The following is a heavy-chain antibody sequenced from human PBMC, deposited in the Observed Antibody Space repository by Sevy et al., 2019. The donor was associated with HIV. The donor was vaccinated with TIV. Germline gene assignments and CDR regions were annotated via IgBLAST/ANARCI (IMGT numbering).Heavy chain of an antibody. D-gene: IGHD3-3*01. CDR3: ARRFCGAAKCCEDYYFAMDV. J-gene: IGHJ6*02. V-gene: IGHV1-2*02. Sequence: ASVKVSCKASEYTFAGYYIHWVRQAPGHGLEWMGCMSPYTGVTSYVQKLQGRVSMPRHTSISTAYMELRSLSPDDTAEYFCARRFCGAAKCCEDYYFAMDVWGQGTTVTVSS. CDR2: MSPYTGVT. CDR1: EYTFAGYY.